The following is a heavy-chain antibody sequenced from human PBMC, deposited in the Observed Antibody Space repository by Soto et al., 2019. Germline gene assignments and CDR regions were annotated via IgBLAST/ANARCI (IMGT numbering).Heavy chain of an antibody. CDR3: ARERKGFGYIEF. D-gene: IGHD2-15*01. V-gene: IGHV4-59*01. J-gene: IGHJ4*02. CDR1: GSITGYY. CDR2: MFHGGTT. Sequence: SETLSLTCTVSGSITGYYWSWVRQPPGKRLEWIGYMFHGGTTKYNPSLQSRVTLSLDTAKNQFSLSLTSVTAADTALYYCARERKGFGYIEFWGQGALVTVS.